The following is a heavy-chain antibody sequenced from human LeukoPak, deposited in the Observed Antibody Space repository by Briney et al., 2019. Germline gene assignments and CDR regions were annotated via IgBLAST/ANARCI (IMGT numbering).Heavy chain of an antibody. CDR3: ARGSGQNFDY. J-gene: IGHJ4*02. CDR1: GFTFSSYD. CDR2: IGTAGDT. V-gene: IGHV3-13*04. D-gene: IGHD3-10*01. Sequence: GGSLRLSCAASGFTFSSYDMHWVRQAAGTGLEWVSAIGTAGDTYYPGSVRGRFTISRENAKNSLYLQMNSLRAGDTAVYYCARGSGQNFDYCGQGTLVTVSS.